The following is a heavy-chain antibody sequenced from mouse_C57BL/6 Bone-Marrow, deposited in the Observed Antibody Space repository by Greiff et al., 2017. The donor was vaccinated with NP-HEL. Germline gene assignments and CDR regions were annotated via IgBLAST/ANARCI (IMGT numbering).Heavy chain of an antibody. Sequence: QVRLQQSGAELAKPGASVKLSCKASGYTFTSYWMHWVNQRPGQGLEWIGYINPSSGYTKYNQKFKDKATLTADKSSSTAYMQLSSLTYEDSAVYYCAVRSFPYWYFDVWGTGTTVTVSS. V-gene: IGHV1-7*01. CDR2: INPSSGYT. D-gene: IGHD1-1*01. CDR3: AVRSFPYWYFDV. J-gene: IGHJ1*03. CDR1: GYTFTSYW.